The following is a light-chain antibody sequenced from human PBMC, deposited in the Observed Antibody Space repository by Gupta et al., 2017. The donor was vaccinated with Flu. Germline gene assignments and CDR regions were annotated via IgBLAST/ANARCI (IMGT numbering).Light chain of an antibody. V-gene: IGLV3-1*01. J-gene: IGLJ3*02. CDR3: QAWDTTSNCV. CDR2: KDK. Sequence: SGDELGDKFTCWYQQKPGQSPVLVIYKDKKRPPGIPERFSGSNSGNIATLTISGAQAMDEADYFCQAWDTTSNCVFGGGTKLTVL. CDR1: ELGDKF.